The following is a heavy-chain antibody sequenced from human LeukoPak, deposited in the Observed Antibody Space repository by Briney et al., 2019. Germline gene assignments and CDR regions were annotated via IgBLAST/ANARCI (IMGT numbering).Heavy chain of an antibody. D-gene: IGHD4-17*01. CDR1: GFTFSGSA. V-gene: IGHV3-73*01. Sequence: GGSLRLSCAASGFTFSGSAMHWARQASGKGLEWVGRIRSKANSYATAYAASVKGRFTISRDDSKNTAYLQMNSLKTEGTAVYYCTTTVTMVSWGQGTLVTVSS. J-gene: IGHJ4*02. CDR2: IRSKANSYAT. CDR3: TTTVTMVS.